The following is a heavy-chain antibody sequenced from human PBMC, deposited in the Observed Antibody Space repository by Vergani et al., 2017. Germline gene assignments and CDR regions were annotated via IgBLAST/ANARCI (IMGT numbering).Heavy chain of an antibody. CDR1: GGSVSSGSYY. CDR3: AREGRNNYYYYMDV. V-gene: IGHV4-61*10. Sequence: QVQLQESGPGLVKPSETLSLTCTVSGGSVSSGSYYWSWIRQPAGKGLGWIGYIYYSGSTNYNPSLKSRVTISGATSKNQFSLKLSSVTASDTAVDYCAREGRNNYYYYMDVWGKGTTVTVSS. CDR2: IYYSGST. D-gene: IGHD1-14*01. J-gene: IGHJ6*03.